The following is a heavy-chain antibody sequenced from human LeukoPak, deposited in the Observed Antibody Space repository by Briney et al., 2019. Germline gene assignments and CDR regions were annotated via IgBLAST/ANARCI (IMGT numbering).Heavy chain of an antibody. D-gene: IGHD6-6*01. CDR1: GFTVSSNY. V-gene: IGHV3-53*01. J-gene: IGHJ6*02. Sequence: GGSLRLSCAASGFTVSSNYMSWVRQAPGKGLEWVSVIYSGGSTYYADSVKGQFTISRDNSKNTLYLQMNSLRAEDTAVYYCARDASSSRSDYYGMDVWGQGTTVTVSS. CDR3: ARDASSSRSDYYGMDV. CDR2: IYSGGST.